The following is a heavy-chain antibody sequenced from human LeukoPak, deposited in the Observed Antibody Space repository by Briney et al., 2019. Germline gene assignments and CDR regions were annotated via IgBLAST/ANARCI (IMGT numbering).Heavy chain of an antibody. CDR2: IKTDGSEK. CDR1: GFTFSSYW. V-gene: IGHV3-7*03. Sequence: GGSLRLSCEASGFTFSSYWMSWVRQAPGKGLEWVANIKTDGSEKYYVDSVKGRFTISRDNAKSSLYLQMNSLRAEDTAVYYCARDYPGYFPWGQGTLVIVSS. CDR3: ARDYPGYFP. D-gene: IGHD3-9*01. J-gene: IGHJ5*02.